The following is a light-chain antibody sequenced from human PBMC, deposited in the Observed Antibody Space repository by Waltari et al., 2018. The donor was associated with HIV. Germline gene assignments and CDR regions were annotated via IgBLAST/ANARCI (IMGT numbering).Light chain of an antibody. CDR2: KIS. Sequence: EAVLTQSPVSLSVALGRPASISCRSSQSLIYTDGNTYLTWFHQRTGQSPRRLIYKISNRESGVPDRFSASGSVTEFTLHISRVEAEDVGIFYCMQSSHWPGTFGQGTKVEIQ. CDR3: MQSSHWPGT. CDR1: QSLIYTDGNTY. V-gene: IGKV2-30*01. J-gene: IGKJ1*01.